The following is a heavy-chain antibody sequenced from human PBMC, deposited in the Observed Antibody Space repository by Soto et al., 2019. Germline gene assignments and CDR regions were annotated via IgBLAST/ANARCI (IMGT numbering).Heavy chain of an antibody. D-gene: IGHD3-16*01. CDR1: GYTFTGYY. CDR3: ARDGGGDRQPAGGMDV. V-gene: IGHV1-2*04. J-gene: IGHJ6*04. Sequence: ASVKVSCKASGYTFTGYYMHWVRQAPGQGLEWMGWINPNSGGTNYAQKFQGWVTMTRDTSISTAYMELSRLRSDDTAVYYCARDGGGDRQPAGGMDVWGKGTTVTVSS. CDR2: INPNSGGT.